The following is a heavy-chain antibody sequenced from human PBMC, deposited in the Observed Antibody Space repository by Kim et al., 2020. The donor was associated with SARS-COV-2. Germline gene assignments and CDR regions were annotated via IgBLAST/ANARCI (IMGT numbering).Heavy chain of an antibody. CDR3: TTYDYDFLTGLDD. Sequence: SQTLSLTCTVAGVSIKTRDYFWSWIRQPPGKGPEWIGYIYFNGSTYYNPSLKNRLDMSIDMSKNQFSVRLTSVTPADTAVYYCTTYDYDFLTGLDDWGQGTLVTVSS. CDR1: GVSIKTRDYF. CDR2: IYFNGST. J-gene: IGHJ4*02. V-gene: IGHV4-30-4*01. D-gene: IGHD3-9*01.